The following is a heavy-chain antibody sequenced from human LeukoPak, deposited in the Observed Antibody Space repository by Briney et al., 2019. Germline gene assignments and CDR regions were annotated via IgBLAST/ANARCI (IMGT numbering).Heavy chain of an antibody. Sequence: GGSLRLSCAASGFTFRSYAMSWVRPAPGKGLEWVSAISGSGGSTYYADSVKGRFTISRDNSKNTLYLQMNSLRAEDTAVYYCAKDVDFGSGYYFDYWGQGTLVTVSS. CDR3: AKDVDFGSGYYFDY. V-gene: IGHV3-23*01. J-gene: IGHJ4*02. D-gene: IGHD3-3*01. CDR2: ISGSGGST. CDR1: GFTFRSYA.